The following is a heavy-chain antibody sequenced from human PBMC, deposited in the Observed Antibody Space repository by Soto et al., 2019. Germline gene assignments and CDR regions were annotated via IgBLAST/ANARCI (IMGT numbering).Heavy chain of an antibody. CDR2: IIPIFGTA. J-gene: IGHJ5*02. Sequence: QVQLVQSGAEVKKPGSSVKVSCKASGGTFSSYAISWVRQAPGQGLEWMGGIIPIFGTANYAQKFQGRVTITADESTSTAHMELSSLRSEDTAVYYCARETSIFGANWFDPWCQGTLVTVSS. V-gene: IGHV1-69*01. D-gene: IGHD3-3*01. CDR3: ARETSIFGANWFDP. CDR1: GGTFSSYA.